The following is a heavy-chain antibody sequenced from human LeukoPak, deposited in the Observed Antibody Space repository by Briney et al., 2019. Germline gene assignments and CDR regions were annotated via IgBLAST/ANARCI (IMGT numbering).Heavy chain of an antibody. J-gene: IGHJ4*02. D-gene: IGHD3-22*01. V-gene: IGHV1-2*02. CDR1: GYTFTGYY. Sequence: ASVKVSCKASGYTFTGYYMHWVRQAPGQGLEWMGWINPNSGGTNYAQKFQGRVTMTRDTSISTAYMELSRLRSDDTAVYYCARAPMIVVVSDYWGQGTLVTVSS. CDR2: INPNSGGT. CDR3: ARAPMIVVVSDY.